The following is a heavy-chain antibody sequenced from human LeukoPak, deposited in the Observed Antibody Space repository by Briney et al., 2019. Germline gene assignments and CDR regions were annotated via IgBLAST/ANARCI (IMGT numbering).Heavy chain of an antibody. J-gene: IGHJ4*02. CDR3: ARDGLMDGIVVVPAGFDY. CDR2: ISSSSSTI. D-gene: IGHD2-2*01. Sequence: GGPLRLSCAASGFPFSGYSMNWVRQAPGKGLEWVSYISSSSSTIYYADSVKGRFTISRGNAKNSLYLQMNSLRDEDTAVYYCARDGLMDGIVVVPAGFDYWGQGTLVTVSS. V-gene: IGHV3-48*02. CDR1: GFPFSGYS.